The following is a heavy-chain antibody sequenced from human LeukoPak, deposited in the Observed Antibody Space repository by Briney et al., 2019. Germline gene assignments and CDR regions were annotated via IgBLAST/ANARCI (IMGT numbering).Heavy chain of an antibody. CDR3: AKDRPTWPIDY. CDR1: GVIFSGYG. Sequence: GGSLRLSCAASGVIFSGYGMTWVRQAPGKGLEWVSSISSSGDDTYYPDSVKGRFTLTRDNSKNTMYLQMNSLRAEDTAVYYCAKDRPTWPIDYWGQGTLVTVSS. CDR2: ISSSGDDT. D-gene: IGHD5-12*01. J-gene: IGHJ4*02. V-gene: IGHV3-23*01.